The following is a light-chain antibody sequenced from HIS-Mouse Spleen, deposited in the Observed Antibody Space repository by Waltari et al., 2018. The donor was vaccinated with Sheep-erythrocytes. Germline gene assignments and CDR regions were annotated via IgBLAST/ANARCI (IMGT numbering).Light chain of an antibody. V-gene: IGLV2-23*01. Sequence: QSALTQPASVSGSPGQSITIPCTGTRSDVGSYNLVPLYQQHPGKAPKLMIYEGSKRPSGVSNRFSGSKSGNTASLTISGLQAEDEADYYCCSYAGSSTPWVFGGGTKLTVL. CDR3: CSYAGSSTPWV. J-gene: IGLJ3*02. CDR1: RSDVGSYNL. CDR2: EGS.